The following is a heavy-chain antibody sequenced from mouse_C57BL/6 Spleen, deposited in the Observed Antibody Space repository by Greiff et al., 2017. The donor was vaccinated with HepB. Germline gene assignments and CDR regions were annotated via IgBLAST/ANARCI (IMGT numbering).Heavy chain of an antibody. J-gene: IGHJ3*01. Sequence: QVQLQQSGPELVKPGASVKLSCKASGYTFTSYDINWVKQRPGQGLEWIGWIYPRDGSTKYNETFKGKATLTVDTSSSTAYMELHSLTSADSAVYFCARGANYYGSTWFAYWGQGTLVTVSA. CDR2: IYPRDGST. D-gene: IGHD1-1*01. CDR1: GYTFTSYD. V-gene: IGHV1-85*01. CDR3: ARGANYYGSTWFAY.